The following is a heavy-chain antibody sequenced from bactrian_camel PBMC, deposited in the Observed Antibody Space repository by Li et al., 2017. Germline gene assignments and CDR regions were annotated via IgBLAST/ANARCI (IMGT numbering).Heavy chain of an antibody. D-gene: IGHD1*01. Sequence: HVQLVESGGGLVQPGGSLRLSCAASGFTFSGAFMCWVRQAQGKGLEWVASISSDGSNTYYNDSVKGRFSVSRDNAKNTMYLHMNSLKSEDTALYYCAITSTLLPSRWGQGTQVTVS. J-gene: IGHJ4*01. CDR3: AITSTLLPSR. V-gene: IGHV3-2*01. CDR1: GFTFSGAF. CDR2: ISSDGSNT.